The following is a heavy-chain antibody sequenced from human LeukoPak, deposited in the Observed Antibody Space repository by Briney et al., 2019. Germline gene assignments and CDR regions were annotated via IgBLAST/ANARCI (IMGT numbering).Heavy chain of an antibody. CDR2: IYSGGSI. J-gene: IGHJ4*02. Sequence: GGSLRLSCAASGFTFSDYYMSWIRQAPGKGLEWVSVIYSGGSIYYADFVKGRFTISRDNSKNTLYLQMNSLRVEDTAVYYCARDPYSGSFYGDDWGQGTLVTVSS. V-gene: IGHV3-53*01. CDR1: GFTFSDYY. CDR3: ARDPYSGSFYGDD. D-gene: IGHD1-26*01.